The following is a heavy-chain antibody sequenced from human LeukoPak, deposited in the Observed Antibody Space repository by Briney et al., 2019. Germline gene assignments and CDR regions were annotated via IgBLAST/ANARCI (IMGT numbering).Heavy chain of an antibody. V-gene: IGHV4-34*01. CDR2: INHSGST. D-gene: IGHD3-10*01. CDR1: GGSFSGYY. Sequence: SETLSLTCAVYGGSFSGYYWSWIRQPPGKGLEWIGEINHSGSTNYNPSLKSRVTISVDTSKNQFSLKLSSVTAADTAVYYCARQASSLYYYGSGRPFDPWGQGTLVTVSS. J-gene: IGHJ5*02. CDR3: ARQASSLYYYGSGRPFDP.